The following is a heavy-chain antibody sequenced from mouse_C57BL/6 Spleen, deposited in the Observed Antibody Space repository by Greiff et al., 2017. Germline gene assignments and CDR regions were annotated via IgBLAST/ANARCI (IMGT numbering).Heavy chain of an antibody. D-gene: IGHD2-4*01. CDR3: TRGHYDYGWFAY. J-gene: IGHJ3*01. CDR2: IYPGNSDT. CDR1: GYTFTSYW. Sequence: EVQLQQSGTVLARPGASVKMSCKTSGYTFTSYWMHWVKQRPGQGLEWIGAIYPGNSDTSYNQKFKGKAKLTAVTSASTAYMELSSLTNEDSAVXYFTRGHYDYGWFAYWGQGTLVTVAA. V-gene: IGHV1-5*01.